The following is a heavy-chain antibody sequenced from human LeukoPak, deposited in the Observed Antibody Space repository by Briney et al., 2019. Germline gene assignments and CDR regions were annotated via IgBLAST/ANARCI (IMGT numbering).Heavy chain of an antibody. CDR3: ARGPLGWGFSVIRRSPYYYMDV. Sequence: GASVKVSCKASGYTFTSYDINWVRQATGQGLEWMGWMNPNSGNTGYAQKFQGRVTITRNTSISTAYMELSSLRSEDTAVYYCARGPLGWGFSVIRRSPYYYMDVWGKGTTVTISS. V-gene: IGHV1-8*01. CDR1: GYTFTSYD. J-gene: IGHJ6*03. D-gene: IGHD2/OR15-2a*01. CDR2: MNPNSGNT.